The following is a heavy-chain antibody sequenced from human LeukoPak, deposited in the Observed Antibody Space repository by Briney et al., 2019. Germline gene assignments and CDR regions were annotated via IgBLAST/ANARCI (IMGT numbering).Heavy chain of an antibody. CDR1: GFTFSSSW. J-gene: IGHJ4*02. CDR3: ARARAYNTFDY. Sequence: GGSLRLSCAASGFTFSSSWMTWVRQAPGKGLEWVANIKPDGNAKNYEDSVKGRFTISRDNAKNSLYLQLNSLRVDDTAVYYCARARAYNTFDYWGQGTLVAVSS. CDR2: IKPDGNAK. V-gene: IGHV3-7*01. D-gene: IGHD1-14*01.